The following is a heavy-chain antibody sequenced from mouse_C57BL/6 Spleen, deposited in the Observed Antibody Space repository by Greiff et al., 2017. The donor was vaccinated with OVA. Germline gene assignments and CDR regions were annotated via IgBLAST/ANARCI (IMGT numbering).Heavy chain of an antibody. J-gene: IGHJ3*01. Sequence: VQLQESGAELVKPGASVKISCKASGYAFSSYWMNWVKQRPGKGLEWIGQIYPGDGDTNYNGKFKGKATLTADKSSSTAYMQLSSLTSEDSAVYFCARYSNDLAWFAYWGQGTLVTVSA. CDR2: IYPGDGDT. V-gene: IGHV1-80*01. CDR3: ARYSNDLAWFAY. CDR1: GYAFSSYW. D-gene: IGHD2-5*01.